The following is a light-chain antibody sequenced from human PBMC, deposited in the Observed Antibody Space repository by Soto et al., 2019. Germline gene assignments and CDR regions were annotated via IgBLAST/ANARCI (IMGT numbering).Light chain of an antibody. Sequence: QSVLTQPPSVSVAPGLTVTISCAGSSSNIGNNFVSWYQQLPGTAPKLLIYENNKRPSGIPDRFSGSKSGTSASLGITGLQTGDEAVYYCGTWDSSLTVWVFGGGTKLTVL. V-gene: IGLV1-51*02. CDR3: GTWDSSLTVWV. CDR1: SSNIGNNF. CDR2: ENN. J-gene: IGLJ3*02.